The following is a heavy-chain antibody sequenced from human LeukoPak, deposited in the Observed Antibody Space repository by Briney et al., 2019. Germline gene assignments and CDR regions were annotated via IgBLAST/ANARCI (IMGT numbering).Heavy chain of an antibody. CDR2: INHSGST. V-gene: IGHV4-34*01. CDR1: GGSISSYY. Sequence: SETLSLTCTVSGGSISSYYWSWIWQPPGKGLEWIGEINHSGSTNYNPSLKSRVTISVDTSKNQFSLKLSSVTAADTAVYYCARKDSSGYFDNWFDPWGQGTLVTVSS. D-gene: IGHD3-22*01. J-gene: IGHJ5*02. CDR3: ARKDSSGYFDNWFDP.